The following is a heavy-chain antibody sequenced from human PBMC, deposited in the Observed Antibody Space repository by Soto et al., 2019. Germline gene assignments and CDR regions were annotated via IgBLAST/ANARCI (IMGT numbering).Heavy chain of an antibody. V-gene: IGHV3-48*02. D-gene: IGHD2-15*01. J-gene: IGHJ3*02. Sequence: EVQLVESGGSLVQPGGSLRLACKASGFMFSSYDMSWVRQAPGKGLEWVSQISTSSTTIQYADSVKGRFTISRDDAKDLGFLQMISLRDDDTAVYYCARVASGGWWAFDIWGQGTMVTVSS. CDR3: ARVASGGWWAFDI. CDR1: GFMFSSYD. CDR2: ISTSSTTI.